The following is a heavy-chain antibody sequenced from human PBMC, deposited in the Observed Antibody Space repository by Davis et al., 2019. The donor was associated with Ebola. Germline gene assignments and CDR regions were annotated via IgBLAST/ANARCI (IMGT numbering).Heavy chain of an antibody. CDR2: IYPGDSDT. J-gene: IGHJ6*02. V-gene: IGHV5-51*01. CDR1: GYSFTSYW. Sequence: GESLKISCKGSGYSFTSYWIGWVRQMPGKGLEWMGIIYPGDSDTRYSPSFQGQVTISAEKSISTAYLQWSSLKALDTAMYYCAGRRFLGGGGMDVWGQGTTVTVSS. D-gene: IGHD3-3*01. CDR3: AGRRFLGGGGMDV.